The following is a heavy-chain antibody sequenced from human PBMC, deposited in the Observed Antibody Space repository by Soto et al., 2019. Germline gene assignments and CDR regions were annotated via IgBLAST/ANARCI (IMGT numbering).Heavy chain of an antibody. V-gene: IGHV4-31*03. CDR1: AGSISSGGYY. Sequence: QVQLQESAPRLVKPSQTLSLTCTFSAGSISSGGYYWSWIRQHPGKGLEWIGYIHYSGSTYYNPSLKSRVTISVDTSKNQFSLKLSSVPAADTAVYYCARHHSIVATTYFAYWGQGTLVTVSS. CDR3: ARHHSIVATTYFAY. D-gene: IGHD5-12*01. J-gene: IGHJ4*02. CDR2: IHYSGST.